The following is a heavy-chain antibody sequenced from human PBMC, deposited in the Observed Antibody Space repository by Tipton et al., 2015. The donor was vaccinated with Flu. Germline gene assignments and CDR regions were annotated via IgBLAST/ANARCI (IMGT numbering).Heavy chain of an antibody. CDR1: GGSFSGYY. D-gene: IGHD3-10*01. CDR3: ARSALCFGELSY. V-gene: IGHV4-34*01. J-gene: IGHJ4*02. Sequence: TLSLTCAVYGGSFSGYYWSWIRQPPGKGLEWIGEINHSGSTNYNPSLKSRVTISVDTSKNQFSLKLSSVTAADTAVYYCARSALCFGELSYWGQGPLVTVSS. CDR2: INHSGST.